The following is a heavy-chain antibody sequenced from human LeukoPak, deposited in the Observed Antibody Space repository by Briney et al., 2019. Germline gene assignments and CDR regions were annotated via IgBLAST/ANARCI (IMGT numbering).Heavy chain of an antibody. Sequence: GGSLRLSCAVSGITLSNYGMSWVRQAPGKGLEWVAGLSGSGGGTNYADSVQGRFTISRDNPKNTLYLQMNSLRAEDTAVYFCAKRGVVIRIFLVGFHKEAYYFDSWGQGALVTVSS. CDR1: GITLSNYG. CDR2: LSGSGGGT. D-gene: IGHD3-3*01. J-gene: IGHJ4*02. CDR3: AKRGVVIRIFLVGFHKEAYYFDS. V-gene: IGHV3-23*01.